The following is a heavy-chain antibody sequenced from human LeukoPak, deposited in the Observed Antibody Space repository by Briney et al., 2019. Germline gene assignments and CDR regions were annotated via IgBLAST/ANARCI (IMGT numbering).Heavy chain of an antibody. D-gene: IGHD1-26*01. CDR3: AKVGLGWELHLPFDP. Sequence: PGRSLRLSCAASGFTFDDYAMHWVRQAPGKGLEWVSGISWNSGSIGYADSVKGRFTISRDNAKNSLYLQMNSLRAEDTAVYYCAKVGLGWELHLPFDPWGQGTLVTVSS. CDR1: GFTFDDYA. V-gene: IGHV3-9*01. CDR2: ISWNSGSI. J-gene: IGHJ5*02.